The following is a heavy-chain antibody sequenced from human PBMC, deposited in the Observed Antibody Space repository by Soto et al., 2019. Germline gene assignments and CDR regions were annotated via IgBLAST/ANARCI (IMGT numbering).Heavy chain of an antibody. Sequence: GESLKISCKGSGYTFTSYWIGWVRQMPGEGLEWMGVIYPSDSDIRYSPSFRGKVTISADKSITTAYLQWSSLKAADTAMYYCARQRLWGTSGYYYFENWGQGTLVTVSS. V-gene: IGHV5-51*01. D-gene: IGHD3-22*01. CDR1: GYTFTSYW. CDR2: IYPSDSDI. CDR3: ARQRLWGTSGYYYFEN. J-gene: IGHJ4*02.